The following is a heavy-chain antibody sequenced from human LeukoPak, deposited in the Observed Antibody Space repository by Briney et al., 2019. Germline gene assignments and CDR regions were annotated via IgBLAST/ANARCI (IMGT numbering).Heavy chain of an antibody. Sequence: GGSLRLSCAASGFTFSSSWMHWVRQAPGKGLVWVSRITRDGSSTTYADSVKGRFTTSRDNAKNTLYLQMDSLRDDDTAVYYCARDPGCESWLSFWGGMDVLDSGNTVIGSS. J-gene: IGHJ6*04. CDR3: ARDPGCESWLSFWGGMDV. V-gene: IGHV3-74*01. CDR1: GFTFSSSW. D-gene: IGHD3-16*01. CDR2: ITRDGSST.